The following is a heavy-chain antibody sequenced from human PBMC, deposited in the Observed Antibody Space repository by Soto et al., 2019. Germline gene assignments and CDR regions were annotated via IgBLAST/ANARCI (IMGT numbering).Heavy chain of an antibody. Sequence: EVQLVQSGAEVKKPGESLKLSCQASGYRFTSYWIGWVRQMPEKGLEWMGIIYPGDSEIRYSPSFQGQVRISADKSTGTAYLLWSSLKASDTAMYYCARVGLYYYGSGSHLDYWGQGTLVTVSS. D-gene: IGHD3-10*01. CDR3: ARVGLYYYGSGSHLDY. CDR2: IYPGDSEI. V-gene: IGHV5-51*03. J-gene: IGHJ4*02. CDR1: GYRFTSYW.